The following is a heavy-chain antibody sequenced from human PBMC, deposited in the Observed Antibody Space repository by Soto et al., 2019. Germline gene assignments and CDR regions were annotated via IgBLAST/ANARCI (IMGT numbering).Heavy chain of an antibody. CDR3: ARERGFRDFDY. CDR2: ISYDGSNK. V-gene: IGHV3-30-3*01. CDR1: GFTFSSYA. J-gene: IGHJ4*02. Sequence: PGGSLRLSCAASGFTFSSYAMHWVRQAPGKGLEWVAVISYDGSNKYYADSVKGRFTISRDNSKNTLYLQMNSLRAEDTAVYYCARERGFRDFDYWGQGTLVTVSS.